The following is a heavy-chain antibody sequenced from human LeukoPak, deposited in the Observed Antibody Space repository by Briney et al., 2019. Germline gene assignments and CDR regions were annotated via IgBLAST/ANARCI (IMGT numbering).Heavy chain of an antibody. J-gene: IGHJ6*03. D-gene: IGHD3-16*01. Sequence: SQTLSLTCVVSGDSITSGGYSWSWIRQPPGKGLAWVGYIYDSGIAFYNPSLKSRVTMSVDTSKNHFFLNLRSVTAADTAVYYCARRGGDMPARGFMDVWGKGTTVTVSS. CDR3: ARRGGDMPARGFMDV. V-gene: IGHV4-30-4*07. CDR1: GDSITSGGYS. CDR2: IYDSGIA.